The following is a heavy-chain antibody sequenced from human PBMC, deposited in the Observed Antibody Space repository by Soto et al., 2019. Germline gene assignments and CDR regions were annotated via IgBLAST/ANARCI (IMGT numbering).Heavy chain of an antibody. D-gene: IGHD6-19*01. CDR1: GGSISSGDYY. CDR2: IYYSGST. V-gene: IGHV4-30-4*01. J-gene: IGHJ3*02. Sequence: SETLSLTCTVSGGSISSGDYYWSWIRQPPGKGLEWIGYIYYSGSTYYNPSLKSRVTISVDTSKNQFSLKLSSVTAADTAVYYCATGSSVGAFDTWGQGTRVTVSS. CDR3: ATGSSVGAFDT.